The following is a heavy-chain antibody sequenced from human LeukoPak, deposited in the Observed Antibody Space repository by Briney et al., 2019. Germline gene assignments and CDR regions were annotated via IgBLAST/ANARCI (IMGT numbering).Heavy chain of an antibody. CDR2: IYYSGST. Sequence: PSETLSLTCTVSGGSLNTYSWSWIRQPPGKGLEWIGFIYYSGSTNYTPSLKGRVTIPVDTSKNQFSLKLSSVTAADTAVYYCARNLIVVFNDAFDIWGQGTMVTVSS. CDR3: ARNLIVVFNDAFDI. D-gene: IGHD3-22*01. J-gene: IGHJ3*02. CDR1: GGSLNTYS. V-gene: IGHV4-59*01.